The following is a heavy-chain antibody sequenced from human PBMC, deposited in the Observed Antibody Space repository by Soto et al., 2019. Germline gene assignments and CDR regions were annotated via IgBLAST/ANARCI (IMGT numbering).Heavy chain of an antibody. CDR3: AKTRGADSYDFWSGPLYYGMDV. V-gene: IGHV3-23*01. CDR1: GFTFNTYP. J-gene: IGHJ6*02. D-gene: IGHD3-3*01. CDR2: ISSTAGRT. Sequence: PGGSVRLSCATSGFTFNTYPMTWVRQAPGKGPEWVSSISSTAGRTSSYADSVKGRFTISRDNSKNTLYLQMNSLRAEDTAVYYCAKTRGADSYDFWSGPLYYGMDVWGQGTTVTVSS.